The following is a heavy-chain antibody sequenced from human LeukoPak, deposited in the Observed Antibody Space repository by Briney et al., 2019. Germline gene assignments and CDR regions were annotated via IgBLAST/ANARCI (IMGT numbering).Heavy chain of an antibody. CDR3: AGGGSTWDTYFDL. J-gene: IGHJ2*01. CDR1: GFIVITYF. Sequence: GGSLRLSCAASGFIVITYFVTWGRQAPGKGLEWVSVIYSGGRTKYADSVKGRFTISGDNSKNTVSLQINNLRAEDTALYYCAGGGSTWDTYFDLWGHGTLVTVSS. V-gene: IGHV3-53*01. D-gene: IGHD2-2*01. CDR2: IYSGGRT.